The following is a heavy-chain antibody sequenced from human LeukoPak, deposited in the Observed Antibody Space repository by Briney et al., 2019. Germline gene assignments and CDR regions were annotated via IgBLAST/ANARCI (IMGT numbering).Heavy chain of an antibody. CDR2: LSGSGVST. V-gene: IGHV3-23*01. CDR1: GFTFSSYA. J-gene: IGHJ4*02. CDR3: AKVGNSYGYD. D-gene: IGHD5-18*01. Sequence: PGGSLRLSCAASGFTFSSYAMSWDRQAPGKGLEWVSALSGSGVSTYYADSVKGRFTISRDNSKNTLFLQMNSLRAEDTAVYYCAKVGNSYGYDWGQGTLVTVSS.